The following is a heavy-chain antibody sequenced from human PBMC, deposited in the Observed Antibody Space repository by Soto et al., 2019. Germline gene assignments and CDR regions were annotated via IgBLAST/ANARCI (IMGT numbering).Heavy chain of an antibody. CDR2: ISGTGGST. V-gene: IGHV3-23*01. J-gene: IGHJ4*02. Sequence: EVQLLDSGGGLVQPGGSLRLSCAASGFTFNNYAMHWVRQAPGKGLEWVATISGTGGSTYYADSVKGRFTISRDNSKNTLYLQMNSLRVEDTAVYYCAKDRLGGNCDYWGQGTQVTVSS. CDR3: AKDRLGGNCDY. CDR1: GFTFNNYA.